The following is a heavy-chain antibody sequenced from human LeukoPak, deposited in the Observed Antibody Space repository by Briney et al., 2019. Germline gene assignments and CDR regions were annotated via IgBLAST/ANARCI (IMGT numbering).Heavy chain of an antibody. CDR1: GYTFTSYD. D-gene: IGHD1-26*01. Sequence: ASVKVSCKASGYTFTSYDINWVRQATGKGLKWMGWMNPSSGNTGYAQKFQGRVTMTRNTSISTAYMELSSLRSEDTAVYYCARGSRRVGLLWGQGTLVTVSS. CDR3: ARGSRRVGLL. V-gene: IGHV1-8*01. J-gene: IGHJ4*02. CDR2: MNPSSGNT.